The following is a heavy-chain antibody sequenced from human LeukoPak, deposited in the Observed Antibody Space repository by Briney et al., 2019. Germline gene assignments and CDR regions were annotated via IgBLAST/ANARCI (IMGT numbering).Heavy chain of an antibody. D-gene: IGHD5-12*01. J-gene: IGHJ6*04. CDR3: AKGPDRFMVATLERDV. Sequence: GGSLRLSCAASGFTFSSYAMSWVRQAPGKGLEWVSAISGSGGSTYYADSVKGRFTISRDNSKNTLYLQMNSLRAEDTAVYYCAKGPDRFMVATLERDVWGKGTTVTVSS. V-gene: IGHV3-23*01. CDR2: ISGSGGST. CDR1: GFTFSSYA.